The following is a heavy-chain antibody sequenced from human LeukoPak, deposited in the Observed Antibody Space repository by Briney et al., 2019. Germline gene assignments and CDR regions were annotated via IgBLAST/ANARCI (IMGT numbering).Heavy chain of an antibody. Sequence: SETLSLTCSVSGDSIRSGDPYWGWIRQDARKGLEWIASIYYVGSPHYNPSLNSRRVTLSVDTTKNQFSLTLTSVTAADTAIYYCARLPITKRAMDVWGQGTAVTVSS. CDR1: GDSIRSGDPY. CDR2: IYYVGSP. V-gene: IGHV4-39*01. J-gene: IGHJ6*02. D-gene: IGHD3-3*01. CDR3: ARLPITKRAMDV.